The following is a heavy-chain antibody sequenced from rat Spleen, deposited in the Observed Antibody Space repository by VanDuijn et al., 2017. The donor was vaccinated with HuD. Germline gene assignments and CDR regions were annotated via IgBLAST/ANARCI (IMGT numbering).Heavy chain of an antibody. CDR3: TRDSGSYYFDY. J-gene: IGHJ2*01. CDR2: ISPSGGFT. Sequence: EVQLVESGGGLVQPGGSLKLSCAVSGFTFNSYDMAWVRQAPTKGLEWVASISPSGGFTYYRDSVKGRFTVSRDNAKSTLYLQMDSLRSEDTATYYCTRDSGSYYFDYWGQGVMVTVSS. V-gene: IGHV5-27*01. CDR1: GFTFNSYD. D-gene: IGHD4-3*01.